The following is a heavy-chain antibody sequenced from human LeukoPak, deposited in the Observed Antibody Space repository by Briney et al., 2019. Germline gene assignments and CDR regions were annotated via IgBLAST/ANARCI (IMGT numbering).Heavy chain of an antibody. CDR3: AKGLGGIVGATVGDY. V-gene: IGHV3-23*01. CDR2: ISGSGGST. CDR1: GFTFSDYY. Sequence: PGGSLRLSCAASGFTFSDYYMSWIRQAPGKGLEWVSAISGSGGSTYYADSVKGRFTISRDNSKNTLYLQMNSLRAEDTAVYYCAKGLGGIVGATVGDYWGQGTLVTVSS. D-gene: IGHD1-26*01. J-gene: IGHJ4*02.